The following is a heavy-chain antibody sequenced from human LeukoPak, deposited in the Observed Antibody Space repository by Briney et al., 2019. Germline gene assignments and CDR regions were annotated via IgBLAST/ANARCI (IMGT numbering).Heavy chain of an antibody. CDR1: GSTFTGAY. CDR2: INHNSGER. V-gene: IGHV1-2*02. D-gene: IGHD3-9*01. CDR3: ARVLFNSGYDY. J-gene: IGHJ4*02. Sequence: SVKVSCKSAGSTFTGAYMHWVRQAPGQGLEWMGWINHNSGERKFAQRFQGRVTLIRDTAISTVYMDLGGLRSDDTAVYYCARVLFNSGYDYWGQGSLVTVSS.